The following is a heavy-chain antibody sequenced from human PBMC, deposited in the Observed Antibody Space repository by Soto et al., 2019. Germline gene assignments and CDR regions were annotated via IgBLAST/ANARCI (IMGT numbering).Heavy chain of an antibody. Sequence: QLQLEESGPGLVKPSQTLSLTCAVSGDSISSDGYYWSWIRPHTGKGLEWIGHIYHSGTTNYNPALKSRVSISIATSKNQFSLNVTSVTSADTAVYYCARVTTEFDYWGLGTLVTVSS. D-gene: IGHD3-22*01. CDR2: IYHSGTT. CDR1: GDSISSDGYY. V-gene: IGHV4-31*11. J-gene: IGHJ4*02. CDR3: ARVTTEFDY.